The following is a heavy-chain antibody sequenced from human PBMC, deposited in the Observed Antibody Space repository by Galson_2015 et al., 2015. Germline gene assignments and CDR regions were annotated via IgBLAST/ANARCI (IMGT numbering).Heavy chain of an antibody. Sequence: SLRLSCAASGFTFSSYGMHWVRQAPGKGLEWVAVISYDGSNKYYADSVKGRFTISRDNSKNTLYLQMNSLRAEDTAVYYCARDFVPLSSGWSNYFDYWGQGTLVTVSS. CDR3: ARDFVPLSSGWSNYFDY. CDR1: GFTFSSYG. D-gene: IGHD6-19*01. CDR2: ISYDGSNK. V-gene: IGHV3-30*03. J-gene: IGHJ4*02.